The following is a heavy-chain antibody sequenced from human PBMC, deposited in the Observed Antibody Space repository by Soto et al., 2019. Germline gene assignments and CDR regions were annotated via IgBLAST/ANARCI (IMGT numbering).Heavy chain of an antibody. CDR3: ARNPTFDY. J-gene: IGHJ4*02. Sequence: GESLKISCKGSGYSFTTYWIGWVRQMPGKGLEWMGIIFPSDSDTRYSPSFQGQVTISADKSINTAYLQWNSLKASDTAMYYCARNPTFDYWGQGTQVTGSS. V-gene: IGHV5-51*01. CDR2: IFPSDSDT. D-gene: IGHD3-10*01. CDR1: GYSFTTYW.